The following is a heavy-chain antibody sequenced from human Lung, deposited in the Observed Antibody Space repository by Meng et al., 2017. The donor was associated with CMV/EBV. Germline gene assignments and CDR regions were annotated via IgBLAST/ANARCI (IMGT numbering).Heavy chain of an antibody. V-gene: IGHV4-39*01. D-gene: IGHD1-1*01. J-gene: IGHJ3*02. Sequence: SETXSLXXTVSGGSISSSSYYWGWIRQPPGKGLEWIGSIYYSGSTYYNPSLKSRVTISVDTSKNQFSLKLSSVTAADTAVYYCASPREGVRAFDIWGQGPMVTVSS. CDR3: ASPREGVRAFDI. CDR2: IYYSGST. CDR1: GGSISSSSYY.